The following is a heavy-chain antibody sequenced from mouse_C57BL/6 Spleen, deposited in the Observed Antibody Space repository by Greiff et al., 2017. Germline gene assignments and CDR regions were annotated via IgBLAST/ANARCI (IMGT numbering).Heavy chain of an antibody. V-gene: IGHV1-76*01. CDR3: ARGDYSNYTYAMDY. CDR1: GYTFTDYY. D-gene: IGHD2-5*01. CDR2: IYPGSGNT. J-gene: IGHJ4*01. Sequence: VKLVESGAELVRPGASVKLSCKASGYTFTDYYINWVKQRPGQGLEWIARIYPGSGNTYYNEKFKGKATLTAEKSSSTAYMQLSSLTSEDSAVYFCARGDYSNYTYAMDYWGQGTSVTVSS.